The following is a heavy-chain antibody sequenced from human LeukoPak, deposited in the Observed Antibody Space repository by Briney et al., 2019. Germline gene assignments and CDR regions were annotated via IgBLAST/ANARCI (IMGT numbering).Heavy chain of an antibody. Sequence: ASVKVSCKASGYTFTGYYMHWVRQAPGQGLEWMGWINPNSGGTNYAQKFQGRVTITRDTSISTAYMELSRLRSDDTAVYYCAREGVGATTGGWFDPWGQGTLVTVSS. J-gene: IGHJ5*02. V-gene: IGHV1-2*02. D-gene: IGHD1-26*01. CDR3: AREGVGATTGGWFDP. CDR2: INPNSGGT. CDR1: GYTFTGYY.